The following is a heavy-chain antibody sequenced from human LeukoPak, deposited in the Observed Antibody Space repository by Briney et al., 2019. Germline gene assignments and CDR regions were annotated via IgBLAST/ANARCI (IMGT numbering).Heavy chain of an antibody. CDR1: GYTFTCYN. CDR3: ARDLEITSVHY. CDR2: INPNSGCT. V-gene: IGHV1-2*02. D-gene: IGHD3-10*01. J-gene: IGHJ4*02. Sequence: ASVTVSCKASGYTFTCYNMHWVRQAPGKGGEWMGSINPNSGCTNYSQNFQGSLTMTRDTSISTVYMELSRLKSDHTAFYYCARDLEITSVHYWGQGTLVTLPS.